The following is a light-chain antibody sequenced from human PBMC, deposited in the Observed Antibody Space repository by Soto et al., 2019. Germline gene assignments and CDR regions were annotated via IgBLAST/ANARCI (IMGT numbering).Light chain of an antibody. CDR3: QQYNNWPLMYT. CDR2: GAS. J-gene: IGKJ2*01. V-gene: IGKV3-15*01. Sequence: EIVMTQSPATLSVSPGERGTLSCRASQSVSSNLAWYQQKPGQAPRLLIYGASTRATGIPARFSGSGSGTEFTLTISSLQSEDFAVYYCQQYNNWPLMYTFGQGTKLEIK. CDR1: QSVSSN.